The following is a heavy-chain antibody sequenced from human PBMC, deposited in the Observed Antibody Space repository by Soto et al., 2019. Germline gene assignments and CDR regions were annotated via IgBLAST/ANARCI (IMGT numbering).Heavy chain of an antibody. D-gene: IGHD3-3*01. J-gene: IGHJ4*02. CDR2: VIPIFSIV. V-gene: IGHV1-69*01. CDR1: GGTFSNSP. Sequence: QVQLVQSGAEVKRPGSSVKVSCKASGGTFSNSPIAWVRLAPGQGLEWMGGVIPIFSIVKYAQKFQGRVTFTADDSTSTAYMELSSLTSEDTAVYYCARGRTIFGVVNFDYWGQGTLFTVSS. CDR3: ARGRTIFGVVNFDY.